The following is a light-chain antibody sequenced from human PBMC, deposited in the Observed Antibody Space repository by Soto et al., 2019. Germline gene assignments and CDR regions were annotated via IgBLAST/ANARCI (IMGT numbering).Light chain of an antibody. CDR3: AAWDDGLIGYV. Sequence: QSVLTQPPSASGTPGQRVTTPCSGSSXNIGKNSVYWYQQFPGTAAKLLIYSNNKRPSAVPDRFSASKSGTSASLAISGLRSEDEADYYCAAWDDGLIGYVFGTGTKVTVL. V-gene: IGLV1-47*02. J-gene: IGLJ1*01. CDR1: SXNIGKNS. CDR2: SNN.